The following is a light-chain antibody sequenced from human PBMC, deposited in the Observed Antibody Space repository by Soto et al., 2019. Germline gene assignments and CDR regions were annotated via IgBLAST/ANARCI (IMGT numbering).Light chain of an antibody. J-gene: IGKJ3*01. V-gene: IGKV1-39*01. CDR1: RSISNY. CDR2: GAS. CDR3: RQSYTAPYT. Sequence: DIQITQSPASLSASVGDAVSLTCRARRSISNYVNWYQQKPGRAPKLLISGASSLQRGVQSRYSGCGSGTNLTITITSRQPFEFAIYFCRQSYTAPYTFGPRTKVDIQ.